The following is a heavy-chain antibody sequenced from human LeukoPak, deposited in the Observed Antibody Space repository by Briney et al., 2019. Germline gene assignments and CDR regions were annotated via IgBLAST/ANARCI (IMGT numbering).Heavy chain of an antibody. CDR2: INHSGST. CDR3: ARERNRWEPRRGFDY. V-gene: IGHV4-34*01. CDR1: GGSFSGYY. D-gene: IGHD1-26*01. Sequence: KPSETLSLTCAVYGGSFSGYYWSWIRQPPGKGLEWIGEINHSGSTNYNPSLKSRVTISVDTSKNQFSLKLSSVTAADTAVYYCARERNRWEPRRGFDYWGQGTLVTVSS. J-gene: IGHJ4*02.